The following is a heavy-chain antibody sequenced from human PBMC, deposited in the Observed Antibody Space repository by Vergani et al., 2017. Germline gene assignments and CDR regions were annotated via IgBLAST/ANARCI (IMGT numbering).Heavy chain of an antibody. CDR2: IYYSGST. CDR3: ASSPSGYDSSGYRTPQFDY. J-gene: IGHJ4*02. D-gene: IGHD3-22*01. CDR1: GGSISSGDYY. V-gene: IGHV4-30-4*01. Sequence: QVQLQESGPGLVKPSQTLSLTCTVSGGSISSGDYYWSWIRQPPGKGLEWIGYIYYSGSTYYNLSLKSRVTISVDTSKNQFSLKLSSVTAADTAVYYCASSPSGYDSSGYRTPQFDYWGQGTLVTVSS.